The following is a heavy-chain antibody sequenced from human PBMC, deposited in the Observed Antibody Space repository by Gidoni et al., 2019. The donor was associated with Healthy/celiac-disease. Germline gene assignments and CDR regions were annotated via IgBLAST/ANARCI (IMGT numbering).Heavy chain of an antibody. V-gene: IGHV4-39*01. J-gene: IGHJ4*02. CDR3: ARYRPVAGDFDY. D-gene: IGHD6-19*01. CDR2: IYYSGST. Sequence: QLQLQESVPGLVKPSETLSLTCTVSGGSSSSSSYYWGWIRQPPGKGLEWIGSIYYSGSTYYNPSLKSRVTISVDTSKNQCSLKLSSVTAADTAVYYCARYRPVAGDFDYWGQGTLVTVSS. CDR1: GGSSSSSSYY.